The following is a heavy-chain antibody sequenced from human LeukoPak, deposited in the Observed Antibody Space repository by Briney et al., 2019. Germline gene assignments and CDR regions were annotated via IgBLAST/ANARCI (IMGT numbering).Heavy chain of an antibody. CDR2: IDGDGRGT. J-gene: IGHJ5*02. V-gene: IGHV3-23*01. D-gene: IGHD3-22*01. CDR3: TKDPNGNYIGAFDA. Sequence: GGSLRLSCAAPGLSFSNYAMTWVRQAPGRGLEWVSSIDGDGRGTRYADSVKGRFTISRDNSKNTLYLQMTNLRAEDTALYYCTKDPNGNYIGAFDAWGQGALVTVSS. CDR1: GLSFSNYA.